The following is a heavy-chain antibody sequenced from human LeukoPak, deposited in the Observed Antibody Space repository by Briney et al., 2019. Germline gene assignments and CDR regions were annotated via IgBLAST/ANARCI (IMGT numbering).Heavy chain of an antibody. V-gene: IGHV4-31*03. CDR2: LHPTGST. J-gene: IGHJ4*02. CDR1: GVSISSGNYY. CDR3: VKDRGDYGGDPGYFDY. D-gene: IGHD4-17*01. Sequence: SETLSLTCTVSGVSISSGNYYWTWIRQHPGKGLEWIGCLHPTGSTHYNPSLKGRLSISVGTSKNQFSLRLNSVTAADTAVYYCVKDRGDYGGDPGYFDYWGQGTHVTVSS.